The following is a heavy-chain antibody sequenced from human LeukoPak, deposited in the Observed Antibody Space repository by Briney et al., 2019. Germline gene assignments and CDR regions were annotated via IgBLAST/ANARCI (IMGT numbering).Heavy chain of an antibody. CDR1: GGTFSSYA. CDR3: ARDSSDAFDI. CDR2: IIPIFGTA. Sequence: ASVKVSFKASGGTFSSYAISWVRQAPGQGLEWMGGIIPIFGTANYAQKFQGRVTITTDESTSTAYMELSSLRSEDTAVYYCARDSSDAFDIWGQGTMVTVSS. D-gene: IGHD2-2*01. V-gene: IGHV1-69*05. J-gene: IGHJ3*02.